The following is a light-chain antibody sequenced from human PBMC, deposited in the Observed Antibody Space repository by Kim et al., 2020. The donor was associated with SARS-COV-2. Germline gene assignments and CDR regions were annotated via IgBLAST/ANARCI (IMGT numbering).Light chain of an antibody. J-gene: IGLJ1*01. CDR1: SSDIGAFDY. V-gene: IGLV2-11*01. CDR3: CSYAGRYRYG. CDR2: DVT. Sequence: QSALTQPRSVSGSPGQAVTISCSGTSSDIGAFDYVSWYQQHPGKTPKVMIYDVTERPSGVPDRFSGYKSGNTASLTISGLRAEDEADYYCCSYAGRYRYGFGTGRKVTVL.